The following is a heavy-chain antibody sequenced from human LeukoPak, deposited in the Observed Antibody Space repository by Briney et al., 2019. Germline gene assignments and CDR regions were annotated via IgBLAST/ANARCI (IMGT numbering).Heavy chain of an antibody. CDR1: GYSFPSYG. V-gene: IGHV1-18*01. J-gene: IGHJ4*02. CDR2: ISAYNGYT. Sequence: ASVKVSCKASGYSFPSYGISWVRQAPGQGLERMGWISAYNGYTNYAQKLQGRVTMTTDTSTNTVYMELRSLRSDDTAVYYCARGGTSGWRTPNDDYWGQGTLVTVSS. D-gene: IGHD6-19*01. CDR3: ARGGTSGWRTPNDDY.